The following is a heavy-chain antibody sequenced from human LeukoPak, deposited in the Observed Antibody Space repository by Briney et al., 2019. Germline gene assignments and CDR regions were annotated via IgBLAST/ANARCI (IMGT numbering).Heavy chain of an antibody. CDR1: GYAFTGYY. CDR3: ARSSVVTAMVHLEY. Sequence: ASVKVSCKASGYAFTGYYMHWVRQAPGQGLEWMGWINPNSGATNYAQNFQGRVTMTRDTSISTAYMELSRLRSDDTAVYYCARSSVVTAMVHLEYWGQGTLVTVSS. CDR2: INPNSGAT. J-gene: IGHJ4*02. V-gene: IGHV1-2*02. D-gene: IGHD2-21*02.